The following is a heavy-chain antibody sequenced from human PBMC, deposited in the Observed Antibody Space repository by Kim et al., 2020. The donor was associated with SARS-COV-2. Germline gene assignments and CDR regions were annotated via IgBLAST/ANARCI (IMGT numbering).Heavy chain of an antibody. D-gene: IGHD1-26*01. V-gene: IGHV4-61*02. CDR1: GGSISSGSYY. CDR2: IYTSGST. J-gene: IGHJ5*02. Sequence: SETLSLTCTVSGGSISSGSYYWSWIRQPAGKGLEWIGRIYTSGSTNYNPSLKSRVTISVDTSKNQFSLKLSSVTAADTAVYYCAREKWELLPSGWFDPWGQGTLVTVSS. CDR3: AREKWELLPSGWFDP.